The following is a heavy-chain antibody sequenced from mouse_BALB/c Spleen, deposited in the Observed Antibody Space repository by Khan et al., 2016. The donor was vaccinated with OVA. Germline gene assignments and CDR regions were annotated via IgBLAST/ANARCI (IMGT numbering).Heavy chain of an antibody. CDR3: ARSATDYDSVDS. V-gene: IGHV1S136*01. Sequence: VQLQQSGPEVVQPGASVKMSCKTSGYTFTDYVMHWVKQKPGQGLEWIGYIYPYNDDTESTEKFRDKATLTLDKSSTTAYMELNSLTSADSAVYDCARSATDYDSVDSGGQGTSVTVAS. D-gene: IGHD1-1*01. J-gene: IGHJ4*01. CDR1: GYTFTDYV. CDR2: IYPYNDDT.